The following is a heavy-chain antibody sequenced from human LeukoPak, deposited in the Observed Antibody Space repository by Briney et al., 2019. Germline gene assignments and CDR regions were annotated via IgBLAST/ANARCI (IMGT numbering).Heavy chain of an antibody. J-gene: IGHJ5*02. CDR2: IRYDGRNK. V-gene: IGHV3-30*02. CDR1: GFTFSTYG. Sequence: GGSLRLSCAASGFTFSTYGMHWVRQAPGKGLEWVAFIRYDGRNKYYADSVKGRFTISRDNAKNTLYLQMNSLRAEDTAVYYCTRVELRGGFNWFDPWGQGTLVTVSS. D-gene: IGHD3-3*01. CDR3: TRVELRGGFNWFDP.